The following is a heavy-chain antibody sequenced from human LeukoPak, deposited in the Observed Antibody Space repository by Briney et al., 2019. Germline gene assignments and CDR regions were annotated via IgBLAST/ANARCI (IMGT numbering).Heavy chain of an antibody. J-gene: IGHJ4*02. V-gene: IGHV3-30-3*01. D-gene: IGHD4-23*01. CDR2: VSYDGSNK. CDR1: GLTFSSYA. CDR3: ARGTNDYGGFERKKPLDY. Sequence: PGGSLRLSCAASGLTFSSYAMHWARQAPGKGLEWVAVVSYDGSNKYFADSVKGRFTISRDNSKNTQYLQMNSLRPDDTAVYYCARGTNDYGGFERKKPLDYWGQGTLVTVSS.